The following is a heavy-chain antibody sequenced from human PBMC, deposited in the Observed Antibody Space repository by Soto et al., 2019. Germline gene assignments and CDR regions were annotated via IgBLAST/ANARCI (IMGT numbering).Heavy chain of an antibody. CDR2: IKSKTDGGTT. Sequence: EVQLVESGGGLVKPGGSLRLSCAASGFTFSNAWMNWVRQAPGKGLEWVGRIKSKTDGGTTDYAAPVKGRFTISRDDSKNTLYLQMNITKTEDTAVYYCNTDRDYDFWSGYSRRQYYGMDVWGQGTTVTVSS. J-gene: IGHJ6*02. CDR1: GFTFSNAW. CDR3: NTDRDYDFWSGYSRRQYYGMDV. D-gene: IGHD3-3*01. V-gene: IGHV3-15*07.